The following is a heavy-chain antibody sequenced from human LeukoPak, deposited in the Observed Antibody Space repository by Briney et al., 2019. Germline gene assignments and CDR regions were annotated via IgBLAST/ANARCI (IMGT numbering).Heavy chain of an antibody. J-gene: IGHJ4*02. V-gene: IGHV3-23*01. D-gene: IGHD3-22*01. CDR2: ISGSGGST. Sequence: GGSLRLSCAASGFTFSSYAMSWVRQAPGKGLEWVSAISGSGGSTYYADSVKGRFTTSRDNSKNTLYLQMNSLRAEDTAVYYCARRGRYYDSSGYYLVDYFDYWGQGTLVTVPS. CDR1: GFTFSSYA. CDR3: ARRGRYYDSSGYYLVDYFDY.